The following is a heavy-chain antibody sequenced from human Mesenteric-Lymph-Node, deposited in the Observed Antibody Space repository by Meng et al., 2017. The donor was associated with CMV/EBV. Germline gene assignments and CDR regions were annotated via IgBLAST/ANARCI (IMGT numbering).Heavy chain of an antibody. J-gene: IGHJ6*02. CDR3: ARYSNYVARNYYYGMDV. D-gene: IGHD4-11*01. CDR2: IKKDGSEI. V-gene: IGHV3-7*01. Sequence: GESLKISCAASGFTFSSYAMHWVRQAPGKGLEWVASIKKDGSEIHYVDSVKGRFTISRDNAKNSLYLQMNSLRAEDTAVYYCARYSNYVARNYYYGMDVWGQGTTVTISS. CDR1: GFTFSSYA.